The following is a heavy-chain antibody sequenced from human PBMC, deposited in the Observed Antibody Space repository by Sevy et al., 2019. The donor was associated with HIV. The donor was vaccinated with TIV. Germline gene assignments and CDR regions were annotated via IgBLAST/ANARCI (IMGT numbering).Heavy chain of an antibody. Sequence: ASVKVSCKASGLPFSNSAVQWVRRTRGERLEWIGGIVVGSGITNYAQKFQKTVTITRDVSTGTAYMELSSLRSEDSAVYYCAAEDTTLLGGPVRVFEVWGQGTMVTVSS. D-gene: IGHD3-16*01. CDR3: AAEDTTLLGGPVRVFEV. V-gene: IGHV1-58*01. CDR1: GLPFSNSA. CDR2: IVVGSGIT. J-gene: IGHJ3*01.